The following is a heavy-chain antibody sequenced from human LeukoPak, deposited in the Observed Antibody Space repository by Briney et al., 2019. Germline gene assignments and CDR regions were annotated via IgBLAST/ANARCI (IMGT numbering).Heavy chain of an antibody. J-gene: IGHJ5*02. V-gene: IGHV1-18*01. D-gene: IGHD3-10*01. CDR3: AREFDYYGDSGYSEDL. Sequence: ASVKVSCKVSGYTFTKYGIIWVRQAPGQGLEWMGWVSTYNDNTNYAQNLQGRVTMTKDTSTSTAYMELRSLRSDDTAVYYCAREFDYYGDSGYSEDLWGQGTLVTVSS. CDR1: GYTFTKYG. CDR2: VSTYNDNT.